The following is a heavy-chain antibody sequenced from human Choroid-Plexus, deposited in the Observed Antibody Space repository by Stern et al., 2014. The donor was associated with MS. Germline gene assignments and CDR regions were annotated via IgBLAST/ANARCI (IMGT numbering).Heavy chain of an antibody. CDR2: INPNTGGK. V-gene: IGHV1-2*02. D-gene: IGHD3-3*01. J-gene: IGHJ6*02. CDR3: ARDQRGITIFGVVTDYYYLGMDV. CDR1: GYIFTGYY. Sequence: VQLLESGAEVKKPGASVKVSCETSGYIFTGYYIHWVRQAPGQGLEWMAWINPNTGGKKYAQKFQGRVTMSRDTSISTAYVELSSLTSDDTAVYYCARDQRGITIFGVVTDYYYLGMDVWGQGTTVTASS.